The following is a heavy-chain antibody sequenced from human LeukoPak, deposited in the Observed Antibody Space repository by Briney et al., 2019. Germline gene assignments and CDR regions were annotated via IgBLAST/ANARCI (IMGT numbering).Heavy chain of an antibody. J-gene: IGHJ3*02. Sequence: PGGSLRLSCAASGFTFSSYAMSWVRQAPGKGLEWVSAISGSGGSTYYADSVKGRFTISRDNSKNTLYLQMNSLRAEDTAVYYCAKERAYYDFWSGPFSAFDIWGQGTMVTVSS. CDR3: AKERAYYDFWSGPFSAFDI. CDR1: GFTFSSYA. D-gene: IGHD3-3*01. CDR2: ISGSGGST. V-gene: IGHV3-23*01.